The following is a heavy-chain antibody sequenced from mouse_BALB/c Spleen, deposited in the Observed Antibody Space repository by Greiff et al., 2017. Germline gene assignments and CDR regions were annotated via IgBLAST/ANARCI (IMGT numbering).Heavy chain of an antibody. CDR2: IWAGGST. J-gene: IGHJ3*01. CDR3: AREERGGSSLFAY. CDR1: GFSLTSYG. D-gene: IGHD1-1*01. Sequence: VQLQQSGPGLVAPSQSLSITCTVSGFSLTSYGVHWVRQPPGKGLEWLGVIWAGGSTNYNSALMSRLSISKDNSKSQVFLKMNSLQTDDTAMYYCAREERGGSSLFAYWGQGTLVTVSA. V-gene: IGHV2-9*02.